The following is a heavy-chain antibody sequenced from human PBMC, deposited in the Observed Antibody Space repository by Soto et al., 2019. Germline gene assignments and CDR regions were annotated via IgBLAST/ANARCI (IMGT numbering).Heavy chain of an antibody. V-gene: IGHV4-4*02. CDR2: IYHSGST. CDR3: ARQGYGSGSYLNY. CDR1: SGSISSSNW. J-gene: IGHJ4*02. D-gene: IGHD3-10*01. Sequence: SETLSLTCAVSSGSISSSNWWSWVRQPPGKGLEWIGEIYHSGSTNYNPSLKSRVTISVDTSKNQFSLKLSSVTAADTAVYYCARQGYGSGSYLNYWGQGTLVTVSS.